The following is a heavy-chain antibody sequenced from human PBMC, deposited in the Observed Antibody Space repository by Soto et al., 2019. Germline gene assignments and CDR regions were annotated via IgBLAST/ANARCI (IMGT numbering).Heavy chain of an antibody. CDR2: VSGGGGST. Sequence: EVQLLESGGGLVQPGGSLRLSCVASGFTFSNYAMSWVRQAPGKGLEWVSVVSGGGGSTYYADSVKGRFTISRDNSKKTLYLQMNSLRAEDTAVYFCAKERYSSSWYGGDYWGQGTLVTVSS. V-gene: IGHV3-23*01. CDR3: AKERYSSSWYGGDY. CDR1: GFTFSNYA. J-gene: IGHJ4*02. D-gene: IGHD6-13*01.